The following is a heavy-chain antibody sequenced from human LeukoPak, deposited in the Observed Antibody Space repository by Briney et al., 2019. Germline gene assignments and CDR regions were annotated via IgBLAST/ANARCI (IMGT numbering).Heavy chain of an antibody. CDR3: ARGADYGDRIFDY. D-gene: IGHD4-17*01. V-gene: IGHV4-30-2*01. Sequence: SETLSLTCTVSGGALSSGGYYWTWIRQPPGKGLEWIGNIYHSGTPYYNPSLKSRVTISVDRSKNQFSLKLSSVTAADTAVYYCARGADYGDRIFDYWGQGTLVTVSS. J-gene: IGHJ4*02. CDR1: GGALSSGGYY. CDR2: IYHSGTP.